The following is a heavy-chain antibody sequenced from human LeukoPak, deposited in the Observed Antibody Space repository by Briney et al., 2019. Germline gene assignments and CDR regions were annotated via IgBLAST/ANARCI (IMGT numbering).Heavy chain of an antibody. V-gene: IGHV4-39*07. Sequence: SETLSLTCTVSGGSFSGSTYYWGWVRQPPGKGLEWIASIYYSGSTYYNPSLKSRVTVSVDTSKNKFSLKLSSETAADTAVYYCARSRGYNYGYDRIFDYWGQGTLVTVSS. CDR3: ARSRGYNYGYDRIFDY. CDR1: GGSFSGSTYY. CDR2: IYYSGST. D-gene: IGHD5-18*01. J-gene: IGHJ4*02.